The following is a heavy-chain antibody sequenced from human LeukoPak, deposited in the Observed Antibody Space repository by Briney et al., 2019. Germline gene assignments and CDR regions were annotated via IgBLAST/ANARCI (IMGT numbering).Heavy chain of an antibody. CDR1: GGSISSYY. V-gene: IGHV4-59*01. CDR2: IYYSGST. D-gene: IGHD3-10*01. Sequence: SETLSLTCTVSGGSISSYYWSWIRQPPGKGLEWIGYIYYSGSTNYNPSLKSRVTISVDTSKNQFPLKLSSVTAADTAVYYCARVEYYYGSGSYYNYWLDPWGQGTLVTVSS. CDR3: ARVEYYYGSGSYYNYWLDP. J-gene: IGHJ5*02.